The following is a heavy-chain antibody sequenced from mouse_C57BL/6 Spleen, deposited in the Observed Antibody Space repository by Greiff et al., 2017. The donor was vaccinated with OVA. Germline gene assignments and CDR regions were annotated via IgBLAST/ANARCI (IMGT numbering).Heavy chain of an antibody. CDR2: INPNNGGT. CDR3: ARSDLLWYLDY. V-gene: IGHV1-22*01. D-gene: IGHD2-1*01. J-gene: IGHJ2*01. Sequence: VQLKESGPELVKPGASVKMSCKASGYTFTDYNMHWVKQSHGKSLEWIGYINPNNGGTSYNQKFKGKATLTVNKSSSTAYMELRSLTSEDSAVYYCARSDLLWYLDYWGQGTTLTVSS. CDR1: GYTFTDYN.